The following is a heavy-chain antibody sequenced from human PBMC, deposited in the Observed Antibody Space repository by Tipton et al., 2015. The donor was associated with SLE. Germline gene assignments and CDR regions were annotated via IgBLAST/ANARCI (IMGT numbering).Heavy chain of an antibody. CDR2: IYYSGST. D-gene: IGHD6-6*01. V-gene: IGHV4-59*01. CDR3: ARGVPIAARARYYYYMDV. CDR1: GGAISSYY. Sequence: TLSLTCTVSGGAISSYYWSWIRQPPGKGLEWIGYIYYSGSTNYSPSLKSRVTISVDTSKNQFSLKLSSVTAADTAVYYCARGVPIAARARYYYYMDVWGKGTTVTVSS. J-gene: IGHJ6*03.